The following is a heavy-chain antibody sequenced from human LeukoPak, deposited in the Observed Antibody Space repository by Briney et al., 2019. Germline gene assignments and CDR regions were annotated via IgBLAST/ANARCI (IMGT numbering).Heavy chain of an antibody. D-gene: IGHD3-10*01. J-gene: IGHJ5*02. CDR2: INHSGST. CDR1: GGSFSGYY. Sequence: PSETLSLTCAVYGGSFSGYYWSWIRQPPGKGLEWIGEINHSGSTNYNPSLKSRVTISVDTSKNQFSLKLSSVTAADTAVYYCARDRMVRGVIGGWFDPWGQGTLVTVSS. V-gene: IGHV4-34*01. CDR3: ARDRMVRGVIGGWFDP.